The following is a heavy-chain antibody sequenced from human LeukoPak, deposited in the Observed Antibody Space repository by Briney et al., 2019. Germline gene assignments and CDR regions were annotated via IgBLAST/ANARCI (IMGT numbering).Heavy chain of an antibody. CDR3: ARGRGWFQKYFDY. CDR2: INHSGSI. D-gene: IGHD6-19*01. CDR1: GGSFSGYY. Sequence: SETLSLTCAVYGGSFSGYYWSWIRQPPGKGLEWIGEINHSGSINYNPSLKSRVTISVDTSKNQFSLKLSSVTAADTAVYYCARGRGWFQKYFDYWGQGTLVTVSS. J-gene: IGHJ4*02. V-gene: IGHV4-34*01.